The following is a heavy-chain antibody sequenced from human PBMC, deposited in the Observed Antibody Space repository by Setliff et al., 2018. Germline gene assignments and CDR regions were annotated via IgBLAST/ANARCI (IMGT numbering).Heavy chain of an antibody. D-gene: IGHD2-15*01. CDR3: ARGRDFWSGGSCYDWDY. V-gene: IGHV1-2*04. Sequence: ASVKVSCKASGYTFTGYYMHWVRQAPGQGLEWMGWINPNSGGTNYAQKFQGWVTMTRDTSISTAYMELSRLRSDDTAVYYCARGRDFWSGGSCYDWDYWGQGTLVTVSS. J-gene: IGHJ4*02. CDR2: INPNSGGT. CDR1: GYTFTGYY.